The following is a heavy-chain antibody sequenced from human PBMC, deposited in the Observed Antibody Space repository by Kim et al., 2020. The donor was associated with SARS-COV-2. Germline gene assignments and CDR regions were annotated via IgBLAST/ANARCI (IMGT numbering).Heavy chain of an antibody. CDR2: IIPIFGTA. CDR3: ARGHIVVVPAADYYYYGMDV. D-gene: IGHD2-2*01. CDR1: GGTFSSYA. J-gene: IGHJ6*02. V-gene: IGHV1-69*13. Sequence: SVKVSCKASGGTFSSYAISWVRQAPGQGLEWMGGIIPIFGTANYAQKFQGRVTITADESTSTAYMELSSLRSEDTAVYYCARGHIVVVPAADYYYYGMDVWGQGTTVTVSS.